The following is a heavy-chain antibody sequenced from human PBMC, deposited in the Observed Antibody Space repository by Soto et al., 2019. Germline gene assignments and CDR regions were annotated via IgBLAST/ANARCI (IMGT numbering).Heavy chain of an antibody. CDR2: ISSSSSTI. D-gene: IGHD2-2*01. J-gene: IGHJ4*02. Sequence: GGSLRLSCAASGFTFSSYIMNWVRQAPGKGLEWVSYISSSSSTIYYADSVKGRFTISRENAKNSLYLQMNSLRAEDTAVYYCARGCSSTSCYGWYFDYWGQGTLVTVSS. CDR1: GFTFSSYI. CDR3: ARGCSSTSCYGWYFDY. V-gene: IGHV3-48*01.